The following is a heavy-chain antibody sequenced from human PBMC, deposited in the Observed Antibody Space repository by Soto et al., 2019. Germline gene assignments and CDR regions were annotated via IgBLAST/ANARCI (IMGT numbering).Heavy chain of an antibody. Sequence: RQAPGQGPEWMGWTSTFNGEAKYAQKLQGRVTMTTDTSTTTAYMELRSLTSDDTAVYYCARDLDGSGSYFTDYWGQGTLVTVSS. V-gene: IGHV1-18*01. CDR2: TSTFNGEA. CDR3: ARDLDGSGSYFTDY. J-gene: IGHJ4*02. D-gene: IGHD3-10*01.